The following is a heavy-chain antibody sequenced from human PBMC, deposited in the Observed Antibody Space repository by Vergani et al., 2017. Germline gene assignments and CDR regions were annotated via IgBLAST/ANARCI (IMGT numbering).Heavy chain of an antibody. CDR2: IASSDTTG. Sequence: QVQLVESGGGLVKPGGSLTLSCTASGFFFSDYYMSWLRQAPGKGLEWISYIASSDTTGYYADSVKGRFTISRDNAKNSLYLEMNSLRAEDTAVYYCARDYLXFSGSGSPYYFDHWGQGTQVTVSS. D-gene: IGHD3-10*01. CDR3: ARDYLXFSGSGSPYYFDH. CDR1: GFFFSDYY. V-gene: IGHV3-11*04. J-gene: IGHJ4*02.